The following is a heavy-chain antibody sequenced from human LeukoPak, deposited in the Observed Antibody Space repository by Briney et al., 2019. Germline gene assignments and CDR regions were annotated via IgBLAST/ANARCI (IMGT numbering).Heavy chain of an antibody. CDR1: GGSISSGSYY. V-gene: IGHV4-39*07. CDR3: ARGLSSSGWYGRSGNEAFGY. CDR2: INHSGST. J-gene: IGHJ4*02. Sequence: PSQTLSLTCTVSGGSISSGSYYWSWIRQPPGKGLEWIGEINHSGSTNYNPSLKSRVTISVDTSKNQFSLKLSSVTAADTAVYYCARGLSSSGWYGRSGNEAFGYWGRGTLVTVSS. D-gene: IGHD6-19*01.